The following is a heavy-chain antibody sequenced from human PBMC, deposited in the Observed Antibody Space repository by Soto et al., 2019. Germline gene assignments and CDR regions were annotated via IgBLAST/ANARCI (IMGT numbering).Heavy chain of an antibody. CDR3: THSQYYYDSSNYDY. V-gene: IGHV3-73*01. CDR2: IRRKANSYAT. J-gene: IGHJ4*02. D-gene: IGHD3-22*01. Sequence: GGARRLSCAASGFIFSGSAMHWVGQASGTGLEWVGRIRRKANSYATAYAASVKGSFTISRDDSKNTVYLQMYSLKTEDTAVYYCTHSQYYYDSSNYDYWGQGTPVTVSS. CDR1: GFIFSGSA.